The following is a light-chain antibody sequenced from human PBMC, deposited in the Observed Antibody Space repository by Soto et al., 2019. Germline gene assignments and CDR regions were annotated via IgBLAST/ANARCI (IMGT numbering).Light chain of an antibody. CDR3: LQDYGDSWT. J-gene: IGKJ1*01. CDR2: GGS. CDR1: QPVTSYY. Sequence: VLTQSPGTLSLSPGDTATLSCRASQPVTSYYVAWYQQKVGQAPRLLIYGGSTRATSITARFRGSGSGTDFTLAISRLEPEDFASYYCLQDYGDSWTFGQGTKVEIE. V-gene: IGKV3-20*01.